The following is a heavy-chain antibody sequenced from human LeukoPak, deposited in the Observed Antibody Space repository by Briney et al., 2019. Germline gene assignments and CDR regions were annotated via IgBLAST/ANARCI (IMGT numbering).Heavy chain of an antibody. CDR3: ARDRHYYDSSGENDY. V-gene: IGHV1-2*02. CDR1: GYTFTGYY. CDR2: ISPNSGGT. J-gene: IGHJ4*02. D-gene: IGHD3-22*01. Sequence: ASVKVSCKASGYTFTGYYMHWVRQAPGQGLEWMGWISPNSGGTSYAQKFQGRVTMTRDTSISTAYMELSRLRSDDTAVYYCARDRHYYDSSGENDYWGQGTLVTVSS.